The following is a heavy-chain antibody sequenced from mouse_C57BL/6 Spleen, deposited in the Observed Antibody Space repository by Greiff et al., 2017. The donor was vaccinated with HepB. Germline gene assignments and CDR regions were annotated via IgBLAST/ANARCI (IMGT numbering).Heavy chain of an antibody. CDR3: ARGVYDYDGGFAY. D-gene: IGHD2-4*01. CDR1: GYTFTDYY. V-gene: IGHV1-26*01. Sequence: VQLQQSGPELVKPGASVKISCKASGYTFTDYYMNWVKQSHGKSLEWIGDINPNNGGTSYNQKFKGKATLTVDKSSSTAYMELRSLTSEDSAVYYCARGVYDYDGGFAYWGQGTLVTVSA. CDR2: INPNNGGT. J-gene: IGHJ3*01.